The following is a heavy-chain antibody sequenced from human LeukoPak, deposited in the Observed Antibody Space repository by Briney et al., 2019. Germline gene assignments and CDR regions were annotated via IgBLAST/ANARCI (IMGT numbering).Heavy chain of an antibody. Sequence: ASVKVSCKVSGYTLTELSMHWVRQAPGKGLEWMGGFDPEDGETIYAQKFQGRVTMTEDTSTDTAYMELSSLRSEDTAVYYCATSHYYDSSGYYSIDYWGRGTLVTVSS. V-gene: IGHV1-24*01. CDR1: GYTLTELS. CDR3: ATSHYYDSSGYYSIDY. CDR2: FDPEDGET. J-gene: IGHJ4*02. D-gene: IGHD3-22*01.